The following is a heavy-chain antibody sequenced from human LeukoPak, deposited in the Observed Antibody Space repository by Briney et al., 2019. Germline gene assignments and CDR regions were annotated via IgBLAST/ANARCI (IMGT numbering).Heavy chain of an antibody. CDR1: GGSISSYY. V-gene: IGHV4-59*01. CDR2: IYYSGST. Sequence: SETLSLTCTVSGGSISSYYWSWIRQPPGKGLEWIGYIYYSGSTNYNPSLKSRVTISVDTSKNQFSLKLSSVTAADTAVYYCARSRCSSTSCYSNFDYWGQGTLVTVSS. D-gene: IGHD2-2*01. J-gene: IGHJ4*02. CDR3: ARSRCSSTSCYSNFDY.